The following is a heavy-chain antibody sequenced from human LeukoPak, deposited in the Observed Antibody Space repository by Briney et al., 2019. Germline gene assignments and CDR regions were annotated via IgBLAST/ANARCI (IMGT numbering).Heavy chain of an antibody. CDR2: INWNGGST. J-gene: IGHJ6*02. CDR3: ARVLVVPLVSIHMDV. Sequence: GGSLRLSCAASGFTFDDYGMSWVRQAPGKGLEWVSGINWNGGSTGYADSVKGRFTISRDNAKNSLYLQMNTLRAEDTAVYYCARVLVVPLVSIHMDVWGQGTTVTVSS. D-gene: IGHD2-2*01. V-gene: IGHV3-20*04. CDR1: GFTFDDYG.